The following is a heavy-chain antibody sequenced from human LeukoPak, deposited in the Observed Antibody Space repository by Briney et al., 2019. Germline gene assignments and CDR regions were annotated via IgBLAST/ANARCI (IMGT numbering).Heavy chain of an antibody. D-gene: IGHD3-10*01. Sequence: GRSLRLSCAASGFTFDDYAMHWVRQAPGKGLEWVSGISWNSGTIGYADSVKGRFTISRDNAKNSLFLQMNSLRPEDTALYYCARDYGSGSYKSPSYHYYYYYGMDVRGQGTTVTVSS. V-gene: IGHV3-9*01. CDR3: ARDYGSGSYKSPSYHYYYYYGMDV. CDR1: GFTFDDYA. CDR2: ISWNSGTI. J-gene: IGHJ6*02.